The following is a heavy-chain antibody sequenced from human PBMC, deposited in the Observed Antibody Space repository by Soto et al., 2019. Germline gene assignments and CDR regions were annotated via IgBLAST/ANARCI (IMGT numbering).Heavy chain of an antibody. D-gene: IGHD2-2*01. CDR1: GYTFTSYY. CDR2: VNPTGGST. CDR3: AKTGASFPIEYYYYYMDV. Sequence: GASVKVSCKASGYTFTSYYIHWVRQAPGQGLEWMAIVNPTGGSTNYAQKFQGRVTVTFDTSTSTVFMELNSLRYEDTAVYYCAKTGASFPIEYYYYYMDVWGKGTTVTVSS. J-gene: IGHJ6*03. V-gene: IGHV1-46*01.